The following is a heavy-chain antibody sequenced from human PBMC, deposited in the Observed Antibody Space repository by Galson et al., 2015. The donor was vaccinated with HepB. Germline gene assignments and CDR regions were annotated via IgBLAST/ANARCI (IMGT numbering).Heavy chain of an antibody. CDR3: ARNTGVGGMDV. V-gene: IGHV1-18*04. CDR1: GYTFRTYG. D-gene: IGHD3-16*01. J-gene: IGHJ6*02. CDR2: ISAYNGHA. Sequence: SVKVSCKASGYTFRTYGLSWVRQAPGQGLEWMGWISAYNGHANYAQKFQGRVSLTTETSTTTVYMELRSLGSDDTAVYYCARNTGVGGMDVWGQGTTVTVSS.